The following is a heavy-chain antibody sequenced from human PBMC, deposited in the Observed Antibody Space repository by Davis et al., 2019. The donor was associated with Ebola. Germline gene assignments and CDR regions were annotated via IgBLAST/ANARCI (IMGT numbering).Heavy chain of an antibody. CDR3: AKERLMGVVVVAATQGMDV. CDR1: EFTFSGYA. D-gene: IGHD2-15*01. J-gene: IGHJ3*01. CDR2: ISGSGGST. Sequence: GGSLRLSCAASEFTFSGYAMSWVRQAPGKGLEWVSAISGSGGSTYYADSEKGRFTISRDNSKNTLYLQMNSLRAEDTAVYYCAKERLMGVVVVAATQGMDVWGQGTMVTVSS. V-gene: IGHV3-23*01.